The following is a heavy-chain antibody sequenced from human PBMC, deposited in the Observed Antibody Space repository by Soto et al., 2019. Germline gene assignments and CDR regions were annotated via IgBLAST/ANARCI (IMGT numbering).Heavy chain of an antibody. J-gene: IGHJ6*03. CDR1: GGSISSYY. D-gene: IGHD3-16*02. CDR2: IYYSGST. Sequence: SETLSLTCTVSGGSISSYYWSWIRQPPGKGLEWIGYIYYSGSTNYNPSLKSRVTISVDTSKNQFSLKLSSVTAADTAVYYCARQRLYDYIWGSYRHRQYYYYYMDVWGKGTTVTVSS. CDR3: ARQRLYDYIWGSYRHRQYYYYYMDV. V-gene: IGHV4-59*08.